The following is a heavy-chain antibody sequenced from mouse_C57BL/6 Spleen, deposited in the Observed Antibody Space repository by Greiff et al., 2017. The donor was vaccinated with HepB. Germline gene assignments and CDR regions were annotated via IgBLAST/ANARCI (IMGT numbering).Heavy chain of an antibody. D-gene: IGHD2-3*01. V-gene: IGHV1-18*01. Sequence: VHVKQSGPELVKPGASVKIPCKASGYTFTDYNMDWVKQSHGKSLEWIGDINPNNGGTIYNQKFKGKATLTVDKSSSTAYMELRSLTSEDTAVYYCARSVGYYYYYAMDYWGQGTSVTVSS. J-gene: IGHJ4*01. CDR1: GYTFTDYN. CDR2: INPNNGGT. CDR3: ARSVGYYYYYAMDY.